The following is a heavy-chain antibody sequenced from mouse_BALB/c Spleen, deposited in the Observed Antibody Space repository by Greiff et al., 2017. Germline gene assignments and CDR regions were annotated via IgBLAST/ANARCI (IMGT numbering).Heavy chain of an antibody. V-gene: IGHV5-4*02. Sequence: EVKLMESGGGLVKPGGSLKLSCAASGFTFSDYYMYWVRQTPEKRLEWVATISDGGSYTYYPDSVKGRFTISRDNAKNNLYLQMSSLKSEDTAMYYCARGEISFAYWGQGTLVTVSA. J-gene: IGHJ3*01. CDR2: ISDGGSYT. CDR1: GFTFSDYY. CDR3: ARGEISFAY.